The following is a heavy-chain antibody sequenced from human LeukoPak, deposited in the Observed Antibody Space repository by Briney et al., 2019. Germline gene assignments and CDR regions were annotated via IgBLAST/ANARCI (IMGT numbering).Heavy chain of an antibody. J-gene: IGHJ4*02. CDR3: ARSHDYGDPFDY. CDR1: GFTFSSYS. D-gene: IGHD4-17*01. CDR2: ISSSSSTI. Sequence: GGSLRLSCAASGFTFSSYSTNWVRQAPGKRLEWVSYISSSSSTIYYADSVKGRFTISRDNAKNSLYLQMNSLRDEDTAVYYCARSHDYGDPFDYWGQGTLVTVSS. V-gene: IGHV3-48*02.